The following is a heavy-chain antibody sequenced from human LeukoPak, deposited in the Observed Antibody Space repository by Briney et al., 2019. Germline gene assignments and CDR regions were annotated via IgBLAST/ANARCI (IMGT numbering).Heavy chain of an antibody. V-gene: IGHV1-18*01. CDR2: ISAYNGNT. CDR3: ARVITIFEDAFDI. Sequence: GASVKVSCKASGYTFISYGVTWVRQAPGQGLEWMGWISAYNGNTKYAQKLQGRVTMTTDTSTSTAYMELRSLRSDDTAVYYCARVITIFEDAFDIWGQGTMVTVSS. D-gene: IGHD3-3*01. J-gene: IGHJ3*02. CDR1: GYTFISYG.